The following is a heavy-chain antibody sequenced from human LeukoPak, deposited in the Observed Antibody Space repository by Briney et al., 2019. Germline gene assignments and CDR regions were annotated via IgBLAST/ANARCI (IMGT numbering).Heavy chain of an antibody. V-gene: IGHV1-69*13. CDR2: IIPIFGTA. CDR1: GGTFSSYA. J-gene: IGHJ4*02. D-gene: IGHD3-10*01. CDR3: AREWRFGELRY. Sequence: PSASVKVSCKASGGTFSSYAISWVRQAPGQGLEWMGGIIPIFGTANYAQKFQGRVTITADESTSTTYMELSSLRSEDTAVYYCAREWRFGELRYWGQGTLVTVSS.